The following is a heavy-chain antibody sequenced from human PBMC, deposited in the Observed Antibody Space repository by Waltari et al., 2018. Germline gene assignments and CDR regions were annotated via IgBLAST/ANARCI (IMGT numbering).Heavy chain of an antibody. CDR2: IIPIFGTA. Sequence: QVQLVQSGAEVKKPGSSVKVSCTASGGTFSSYAISWVRQAPGQGLEWMGGIIPIFGTANYEQKFQGRVTITADESTSTAYMELSSLRSEDTAVYYCARARRYKTPLDYWGQGTLVTVSS. V-gene: IGHV1-69*12. D-gene: IGHD2-2*02. J-gene: IGHJ4*02. CDR1: GGTFSSYA. CDR3: ARARRYKTPLDY.